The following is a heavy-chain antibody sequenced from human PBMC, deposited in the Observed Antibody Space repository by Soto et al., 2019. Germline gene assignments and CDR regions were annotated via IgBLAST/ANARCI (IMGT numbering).Heavy chain of an antibody. Sequence: QVQLVESGGGVVQPGRSLRLSCAASGFTFSSYAMHWVRQAPGKGLEWVAVISYDGSNKYYADSVKGRFTISRDNSKNTLYLQMNSLRAEDTAVYYCARDLLQYYYDSSGYYLPDAFDIWGQGTMVTVSS. CDR3: ARDLLQYYYDSSGYYLPDAFDI. CDR2: ISYDGSNK. CDR1: GFTFSSYA. V-gene: IGHV3-30-3*01. J-gene: IGHJ3*02. D-gene: IGHD3-22*01.